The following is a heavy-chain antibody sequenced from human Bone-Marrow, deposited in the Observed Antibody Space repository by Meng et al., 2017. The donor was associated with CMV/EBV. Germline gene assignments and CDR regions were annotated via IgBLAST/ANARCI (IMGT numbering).Heavy chain of an antibody. CDR1: GGTFSSYA. Sequence: SVKVSCKASGGTFSSYAISWVRQAPGQGLEWMGGIIPILGIANYAQKFQGRVTITADKSTSTAYMELSSLRSEDTAVYYCARDHESIAARLYYGMDVGGQGATVTVSS. V-gene: IGHV1-69*10. CDR3: ARDHESIAARLYYGMDV. D-gene: IGHD6-6*01. CDR2: IIPILGIA. J-gene: IGHJ6*01.